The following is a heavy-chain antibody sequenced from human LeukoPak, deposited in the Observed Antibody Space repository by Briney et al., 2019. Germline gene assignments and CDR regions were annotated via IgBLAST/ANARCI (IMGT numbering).Heavy chain of an antibody. V-gene: IGHV3-21*01. J-gene: IGHJ4*02. CDR3: ARDLDHYYGSGSFLL. CDR2: ISTTSNYI. CDR1: GFTFNTYS. D-gene: IGHD3-10*01. Sequence: GGSLRLFCAASGFTFNTYSMNWVRQAPGKGLEWVSSISTTSNYIYYADSVKGRFTISRDNAKNSLYLQMNSLRAEDTAVYYCARDLDHYYGSGSFLLWGKGTLVTVSS.